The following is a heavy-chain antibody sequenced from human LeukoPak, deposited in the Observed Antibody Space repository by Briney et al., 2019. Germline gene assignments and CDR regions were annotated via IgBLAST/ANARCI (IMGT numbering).Heavy chain of an antibody. CDR3: ARTDETAPAEDFQH. D-gene: IGHD2-21*02. Sequence: GGSLRLSCAASGFTFSGSAMSWVRQAPGEGLEWVSVIYSGGSTYYADSVKGRFTISRDNSKNTLYLQMKSLRAEDTAVYYCARTDETAPAEDFQHWGQGTLVTVSS. CDR2: IYSGGST. CDR1: GFTFSGSA. J-gene: IGHJ1*01. V-gene: IGHV3-53*01.